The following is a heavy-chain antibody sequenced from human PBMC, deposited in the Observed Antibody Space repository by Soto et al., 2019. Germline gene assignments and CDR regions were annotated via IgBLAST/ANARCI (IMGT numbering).Heavy chain of an antibody. V-gene: IGHV1-69*13. J-gene: IGHJ6*02. Sequence: ASVKVSCKASGGTFSSYAISWVRQAPGQGLEWMGGIIPIFGTANYAQKFQGRVTITADESTSTAYMELSSLRSEDTAVYYCARVTSITGTTYYGMDVWGQGTTVTVSS. CDR1: GGTFSSYA. CDR2: IIPIFGTA. CDR3: ARVTSITGTTYYGMDV. D-gene: IGHD1-7*01.